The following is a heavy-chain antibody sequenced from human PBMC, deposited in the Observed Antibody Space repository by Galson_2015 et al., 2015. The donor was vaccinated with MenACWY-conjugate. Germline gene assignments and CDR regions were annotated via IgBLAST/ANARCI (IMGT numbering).Heavy chain of an antibody. CDR2: INTNTGNP. CDR3: VRDPKLSSSWYLLVP. CDR1: GYTFTAYA. V-gene: IGHV7-4-1*02. J-gene: IGHJ5*02. Sequence: SVKVSCKASGYTFTAYAINWVRQAPGQGLEWLGWINTNTGNPTYAQGFTGRFVFSLDTSVSTAYLQISSLKAEDTAIYYCVRDPKLSSSWYLLVPWGQGALVTVSS. D-gene: IGHD6-13*01.